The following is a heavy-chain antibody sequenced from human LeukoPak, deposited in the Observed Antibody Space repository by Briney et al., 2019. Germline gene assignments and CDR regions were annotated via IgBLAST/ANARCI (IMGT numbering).Heavy chain of an antibody. CDR3: AKDSGSSGWEDFDY. D-gene: IGHD6-19*01. CDR1: GFTFSSYG. Sequence: GESLRLPCAASGFTFSSYGMHWVRQAPGKGLEWVAVIWYDGSNKYYADSVKGRFTISRDNSKNTLYLQMNSLRAEDTAVYYCAKDSGSSGWEDFDYWGQGTLVTVSS. V-gene: IGHV3-33*06. CDR2: IWYDGSNK. J-gene: IGHJ4*02.